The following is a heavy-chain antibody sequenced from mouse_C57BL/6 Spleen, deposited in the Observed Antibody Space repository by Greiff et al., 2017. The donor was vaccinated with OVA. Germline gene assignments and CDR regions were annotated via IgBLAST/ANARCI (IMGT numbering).Heavy chain of an antibody. J-gene: IGHJ2*01. CDR3: ARGYDDDGDY. D-gene: IGHD2-3*01. CDR1: GYTFTSYW. V-gene: IGHV1-55*01. Sequence: QVQLQQPGAELVKPGASVKMSCKASGYTFTSYWITWVKQRPGQGLEWIGDIYPGSGSTNYNEKFKSKATLTVDTSSSTAYRQRSSLTSEDSAVYYCARGYDDDGDYWGQGTTLTVSS. CDR2: IYPGSGST.